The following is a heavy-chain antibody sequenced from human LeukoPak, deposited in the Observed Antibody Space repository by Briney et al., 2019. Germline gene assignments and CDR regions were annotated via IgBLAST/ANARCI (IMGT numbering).Heavy chain of an antibody. D-gene: IGHD3-10*01. CDR1: GGTFSSYA. CDR3: ASVPMVRGVIISYYFDY. V-gene: IGHV1-69*13. Sequence: SVKVSCKASGGTFSSYAISWVRQAPGQGLEWMGGIILIFGTADYAQKFQGRVTITADESTSTAYMELSSLRSEDTAVYYCASVPMVRGVIISYYFDYWGQGTLVTVSS. CDR2: IILIFGTA. J-gene: IGHJ4*02.